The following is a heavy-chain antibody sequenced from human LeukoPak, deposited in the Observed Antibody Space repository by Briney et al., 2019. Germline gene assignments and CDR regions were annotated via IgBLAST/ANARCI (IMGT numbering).Heavy chain of an antibody. CDR3: AKVVPYYYDSSGYYYPGAFDI. D-gene: IGHD3-22*01. V-gene: IGHV3-23*01. J-gene: IGHJ3*02. Sequence: GGSLRLSYAASGFTFSSYAMSWVRQAPGKGLEWVSAISGSGGSTYYADSVKGRFTISRDNSKNTLYLQMNSLRAEDTAVYYCAKVVPYYYDSSGYYYPGAFDIWGQGTMVTVSS. CDR2: ISGSGGST. CDR1: GFTFSSYA.